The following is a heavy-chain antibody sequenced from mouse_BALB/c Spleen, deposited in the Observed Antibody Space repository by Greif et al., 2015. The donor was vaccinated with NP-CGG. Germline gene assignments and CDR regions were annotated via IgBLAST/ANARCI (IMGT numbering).Heavy chain of an antibody. V-gene: IGHV1-80*01. J-gene: IGHJ3*01. CDR2: IYPGDGDT. CDR1: GYAFSSYW. CDR3: ARDGSSFFAY. D-gene: IGHD1-1*01. Sequence: VQLQQSGAELVRPGSSVKISCKASGYAFSSYWMNWVKQRPGQGLEWIGQIYPGDGDTNYNGKFKGKATLTADKSSSTAYMQLSSLTSEDSAVYFCARDGSSFFAYWGQGTLVTVSA.